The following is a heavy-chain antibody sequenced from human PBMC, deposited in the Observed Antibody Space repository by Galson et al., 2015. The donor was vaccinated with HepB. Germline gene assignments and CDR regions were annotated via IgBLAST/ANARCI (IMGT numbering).Heavy chain of an antibody. D-gene: IGHD6-19*01. Sequence: RLSCAASGFTFSSYAMSWVRQAPGKGLEWVSAISGSGGSTYYADSVKGRFTISRDNSKNTLYLQMNSLRAEDAAVYYCAKDPRGWFWFDPWGQGTLVTVSS. V-gene: IGHV3-23*01. CDR1: GFTFSSYA. CDR3: AKDPRGWFWFDP. J-gene: IGHJ5*02. CDR2: ISGSGGST.